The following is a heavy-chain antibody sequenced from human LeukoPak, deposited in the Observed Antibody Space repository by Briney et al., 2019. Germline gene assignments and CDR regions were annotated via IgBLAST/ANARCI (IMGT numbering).Heavy chain of an antibody. J-gene: IGHJ5*02. D-gene: IGHD3-10*01. V-gene: IGHV4-34*01. CDR1: GGSFSGYY. CDR3: ARDKSAGFGDQSNWFDP. CDR2: INHSGST. Sequence: SETLSLTCAVYGGSFSGYYWSWIRQPPGKGLEWIGEINHSGSTNYNPSLKSRVTISVDTSKNQFSLKLSSVTAADTAVYYCARDKSAGFGDQSNWFDPWGQGTLVTVSS.